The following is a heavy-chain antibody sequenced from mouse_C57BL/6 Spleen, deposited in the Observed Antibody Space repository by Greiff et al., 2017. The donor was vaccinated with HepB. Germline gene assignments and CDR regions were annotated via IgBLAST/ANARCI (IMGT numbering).Heavy chain of an antibody. V-gene: IGHV1-55*01. CDR2: IYPGSGST. CDR3: AKGYDHGRNYFDY. J-gene: IGHJ2*01. CDR1: GYTFTSYW. D-gene: IGHD2-3*01. Sequence: VQLQQPGAELVKPGASVKMSCKASGYTFTSYWITWVKQRPGQGLEWIGDIYPGSGSTNYNEKFKSKATLTVDTSSRTAYMQLSSLTSEDSAVYYCAKGYDHGRNYFDYWGQGTTLTVSS.